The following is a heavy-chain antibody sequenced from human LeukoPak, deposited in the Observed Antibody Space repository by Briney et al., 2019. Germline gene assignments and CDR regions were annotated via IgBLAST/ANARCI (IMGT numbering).Heavy chain of an antibody. D-gene: IGHD6-19*01. CDR1: GYTFTGYY. CDR3: ARDRKAVAETNWFDP. Sequence: ASVKVSCKASGYTFTGYYMHWVRQAPGQGLEWMGWINPNSGGTNYAQKFQGRVTMTRDTSISTAYMELSRLRSDDTAVYYCARDRKAVAETNWFDPWGQGTLATVSS. V-gene: IGHV1-2*02. J-gene: IGHJ5*02. CDR2: INPNSGGT.